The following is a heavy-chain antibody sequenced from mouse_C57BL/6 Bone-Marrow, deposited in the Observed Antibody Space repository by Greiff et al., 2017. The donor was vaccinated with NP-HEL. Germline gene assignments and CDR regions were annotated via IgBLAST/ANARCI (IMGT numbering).Heavy chain of an antibody. CDR3: ARAGLFRDYGPMDY. CDR2: IHYDGSST. J-gene: IGHJ4*01. V-gene: IGHV5-16*01. CDR1: GFTFSDYY. Sequence: EVKLMESEGGLVQPGSSMKLSCTASGFTFSDYYMAWVRQVPEKGLDWVANIHYDGSSTYSLASLQSRFIISRDNAKNILYLQMSSRKSEDTATYYCARAGLFRDYGPMDYWGQGTSVTVSS. D-gene: IGHD1-1*01.